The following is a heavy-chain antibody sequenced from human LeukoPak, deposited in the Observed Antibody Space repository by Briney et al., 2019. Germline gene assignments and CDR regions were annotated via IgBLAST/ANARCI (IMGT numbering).Heavy chain of an antibody. V-gene: IGHV3-53*01. CDR3: AKDLTYYYDSSGYYYYYYGMDV. CDR2: IYSGGST. J-gene: IGHJ6*02. D-gene: IGHD3-22*01. CDR1: GFTVSSNY. Sequence: GGSLRLSCAASGFTVSSNYMSWVRQAPGKGLEWVSVIYSGGSTYYADSVKGRFTISRDNSKNTLYLQMNSLRAEDTAVYYCAKDLTYYYDSSGYYYYYYGMDVWGQGTTVTVSS.